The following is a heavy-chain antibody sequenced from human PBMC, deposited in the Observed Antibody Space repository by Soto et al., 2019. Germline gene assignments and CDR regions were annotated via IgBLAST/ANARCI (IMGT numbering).Heavy chain of an antibody. D-gene: IGHD3-10*01. J-gene: IGHJ6*02. Sequence: GPTLVNPTQTLTLTCTFSGLSLSTSGVSVGWIRQPPGKALEWLALVYWDDDKRYSPSLKSRLTITKDTSKNQVVLTMINVDPVDTGRYYCAHFPSDRGYSYGMDVWGQGTTVTVSS. CDR2: VYWDDDK. V-gene: IGHV2-5*02. CDR3: AHFPSDRGYSYGMDV. CDR1: GLSLSTSGVS.